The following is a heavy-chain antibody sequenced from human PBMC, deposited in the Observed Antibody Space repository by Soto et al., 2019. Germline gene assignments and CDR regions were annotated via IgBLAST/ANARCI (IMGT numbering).Heavy chain of an antibody. CDR3: ARSYYDFWSGYFGRDYYYYGMDV. Sequence: WGSLRLSCAASGFTFDDYTMHWVRQAPGKGLEWVSLISWDGGSTYYADSVKGRFTISRDNSKNSLYLQMNSLRTEDTALYYCARSYYDFWSGYFGRDYYYYGMDVWGQGTTVTVSS. CDR1: GFTFDDYT. J-gene: IGHJ6*02. D-gene: IGHD3-3*01. V-gene: IGHV3-43*01. CDR2: ISWDGGST.